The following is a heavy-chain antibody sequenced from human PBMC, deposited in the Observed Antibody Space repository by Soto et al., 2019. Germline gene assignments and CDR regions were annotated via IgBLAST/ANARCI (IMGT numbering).Heavy chain of an antibody. J-gene: IGHJ4*02. CDR3: ASWLKTSGWYVLLEGSFDY. V-gene: IGHV3-7*01. CDR2: IKQDGSAK. D-gene: IGHD6-19*01. CDR1: GFTFSSYW. Sequence: EVQLVESGGGLVQPGGSLRLSCAASGFTFSSYWMTWVRQAPGKGLEWVANIKQDGSAKYYVDSVKGRSTISRDNAKNSLYLQMNSLRAEDTAVYYCASWLKTSGWYVLLEGSFDYWGQGTLVTVSS.